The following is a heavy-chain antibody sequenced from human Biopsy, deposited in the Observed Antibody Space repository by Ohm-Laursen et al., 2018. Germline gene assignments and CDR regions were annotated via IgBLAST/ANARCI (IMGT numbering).Heavy chain of an antibody. CDR1: GGSLSSYY. CDR2: IYSSGST. J-gene: IGHJ4*02. Sequence: SQTLSLTCTVSGGSLSSYYWSWIRQPAGKGLEWIGRIYSSGSTNYNPSLKSRVTLSMDTSKRQFSLKLSFVTAADTAVYYCARLGSGDYFPTFFDFWGQGVLVTVSS. D-gene: IGHD5-12*01. V-gene: IGHV4-4*07. CDR3: ARLGSGDYFPTFFDF.